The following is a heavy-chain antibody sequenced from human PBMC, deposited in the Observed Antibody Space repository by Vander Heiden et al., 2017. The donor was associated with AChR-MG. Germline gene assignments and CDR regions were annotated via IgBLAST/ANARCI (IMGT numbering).Heavy chain of an antibody. CDR2: IYSKTDGGTT. CDR3: TTGAMRGIQAGY. J-gene: IGHJ4*02. Sequence: EVQLLESGGGLVMPGGSLRVSCAASGFTFSQVRMSWVRQAPGKGLEWVGRIYSKTDGGTTDYGAPVKGRFTISRDDSKKTLYLEMNSLKTEDTAVYYCTTGAMRGIQAGYWGQGTLVSVAS. V-gene: IGHV3-15*01. D-gene: IGHD1-1*01. CDR1: GFTFSQVR.